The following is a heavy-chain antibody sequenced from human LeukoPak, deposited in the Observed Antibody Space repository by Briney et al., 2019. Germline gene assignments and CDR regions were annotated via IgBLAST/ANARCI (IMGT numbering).Heavy chain of an antibody. J-gene: IGHJ4*02. CDR2: ISRSSSYI. Sequence: PGGSLRLSCAASGFTFSSYSMNWVRQAPGKGLEWVSSISRSSSYIYYADSVKGRFTISRDNAKNSLYLQMHSLRAEDTAVYYCVRDNPRCCGVVPANIDDYWGQGTLVTVSS. CDR1: GFTFSSYS. CDR3: VRDNPRCCGVVPANIDDY. V-gene: IGHV3-21*01. D-gene: IGHD2-15*01.